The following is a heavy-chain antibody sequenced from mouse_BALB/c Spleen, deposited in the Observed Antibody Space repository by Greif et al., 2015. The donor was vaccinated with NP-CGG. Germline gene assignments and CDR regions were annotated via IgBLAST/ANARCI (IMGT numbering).Heavy chain of an antibody. V-gene: IGHV10-1*02. Sequence: EVKLMESGGGLVQPKGSLKLSCAASGFTFNTYAMNWVRQAPGKGLEWVARIRSKSNNYATHYADSVKDRFTISRDDSQSMLYLQMNNLKTEDTAMYYCVTSMVVGFAYWGQGTLVTVSA. CDR1: GFTFNTYA. CDR3: VTSMVVGFAY. CDR2: IRSKSNNYAT. D-gene: IGHD1-1*02. J-gene: IGHJ3*01.